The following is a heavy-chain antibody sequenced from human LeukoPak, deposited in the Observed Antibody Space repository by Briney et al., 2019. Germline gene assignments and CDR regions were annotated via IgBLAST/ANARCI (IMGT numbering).Heavy chain of an antibody. V-gene: IGHV1-69*06. Sequence: SVKVSCTASGGTFSSYAISWVRQAPGQGLEWMGGIIPIFGTANYAQKFQGRVTITADKSTSTAYMELSSLRSEDTAVYYCATERYFDWLFEFKYYYYYGMDVWGKGTTVTVSS. CDR1: GGTFSSYA. J-gene: IGHJ6*04. CDR3: ATERYFDWLFEFKYYYYYGMDV. CDR2: IIPIFGTA. D-gene: IGHD3-9*01.